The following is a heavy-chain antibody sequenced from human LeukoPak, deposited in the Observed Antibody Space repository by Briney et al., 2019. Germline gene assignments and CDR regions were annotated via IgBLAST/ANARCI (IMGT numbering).Heavy chain of an antibody. CDR3: ARGGPYSSSWYGDY. D-gene: IGHD6-13*01. Sequence: GGSLRLSCAASGFIVSSNYMSWVRQAPGKGLEWVSVIYSGGSTYYADSVKGRFTISRDNSKNTLYLQMNSLRAEDTAVYYCARGGPYSSSWYGDYWGQGTLVTVSS. J-gene: IGHJ4*02. CDR2: IYSGGST. CDR1: GFIVSSNY. V-gene: IGHV3-66*01.